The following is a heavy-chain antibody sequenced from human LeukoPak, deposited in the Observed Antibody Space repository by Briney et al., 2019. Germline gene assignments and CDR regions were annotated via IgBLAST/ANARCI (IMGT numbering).Heavy chain of an antibody. V-gene: IGHV3-30-3*01. D-gene: IGHD2-15*01. Sequence: GGSLRLSCAASGFTFSSYAMHWVRQAPGKGLEWVAVISYDGSNKYYADSVKGRFTISRDNSKNTLYLQMNSLRAEDTAVYYCARVGVAAIKNDYWGQGTLVTVSS. CDR2: ISYDGSNK. CDR3: ARVGVAAIKNDY. CDR1: GFTFSSYA. J-gene: IGHJ4*02.